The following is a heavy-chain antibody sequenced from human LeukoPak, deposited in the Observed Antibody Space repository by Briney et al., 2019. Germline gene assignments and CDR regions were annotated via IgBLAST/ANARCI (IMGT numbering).Heavy chain of an antibody. V-gene: IGHV1-46*01. Sequence: ASVKVSCKASGYTFTSYYMHWVRQAPGQGLEWMGIINPSGGSTSYAQKFQGRVTMTRDTSTSTVYMELSRLRSEDTAVYYCARGGDIVLMVYAVPSSDFDYWGQGTLVTVSS. D-gene: IGHD2-8*01. CDR2: INPSGGST. CDR1: GYTFTSYY. CDR3: ARGGDIVLMVYAVPSSDFDY. J-gene: IGHJ4*02.